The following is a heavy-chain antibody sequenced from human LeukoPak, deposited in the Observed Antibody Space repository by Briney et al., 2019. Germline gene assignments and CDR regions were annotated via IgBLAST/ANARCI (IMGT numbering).Heavy chain of an antibody. V-gene: IGHV3-7*04. Sequence: GGSLRLSCAASGFTFTGYWMTWVRQAPGKGLEWVANIKQDGSDKYYVDSVKGRFTISRDNAENSLFLQMNSLRAEDTAVYYCARATDIHSAPGEPLDYWGQGTLVTVSS. J-gene: IGHJ4*02. CDR3: ARATDIHSAPGEPLDY. CDR1: GFTFTGYW. CDR2: IKQDGSDK. D-gene: IGHD3-9*01.